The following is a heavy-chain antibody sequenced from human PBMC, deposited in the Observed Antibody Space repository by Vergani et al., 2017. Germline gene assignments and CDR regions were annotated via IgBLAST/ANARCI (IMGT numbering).Heavy chain of an antibody. Sequence: QVQLVQSGAEVKKPGASVKVSCKASGYTFTSYYMHWVRQAPGQGLEWMGIINPSGGSTSYAQKFQGRVTMTRDTYTSTVYMELSSRRSEDTAVYYCARAGGSIVVVPAATRNWFDPWGQGTLVTVSS. V-gene: IGHV1-46*01. D-gene: IGHD2-2*01. J-gene: IGHJ5*02. CDR3: ARAGGSIVVVPAATRNWFDP. CDR2: INPSGGST. CDR1: GYTFTSYY.